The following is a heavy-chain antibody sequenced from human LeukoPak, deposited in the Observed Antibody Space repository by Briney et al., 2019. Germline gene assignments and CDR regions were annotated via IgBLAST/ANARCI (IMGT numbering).Heavy chain of an antibody. CDR1: GFTFSSYS. V-gene: IGHV3-21*04. Sequence: GGSLRLSCAASGFTFSSYSMNWVRQAPGKGLEWVSSISSSSSYIYYADSVKGRFTISRDNAKNSLYLQMNSLRAEDTAVYYCAKDPGSSWYGWYWGQGTLVTVSS. D-gene: IGHD6-13*01. CDR3: AKDPGSSWYGWY. J-gene: IGHJ4*02. CDR2: ISSSSSYI.